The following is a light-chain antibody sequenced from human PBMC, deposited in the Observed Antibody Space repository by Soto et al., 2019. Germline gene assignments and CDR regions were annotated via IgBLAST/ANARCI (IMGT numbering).Light chain of an antibody. CDR2: AAS. V-gene: IGKV1-39*01. CDR1: QSISTY. CDR3: QQSYSTPPT. J-gene: IGKJ4*01. Sequence: DIQMTQSRSSLSASVGDRVTITFRASQSISTYLNWYQQKPGKAPELMIFAASSLQSGVPSRFSGSGSGTDFTLTISSLQPEDFATYYCQQSYSTPPTFGGGTKVDNK.